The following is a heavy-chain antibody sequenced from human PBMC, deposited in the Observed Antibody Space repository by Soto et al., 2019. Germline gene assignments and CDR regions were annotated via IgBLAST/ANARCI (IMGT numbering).Heavy chain of an antibody. V-gene: IGHV4-30-4*01. CDR2: SFYSGIT. J-gene: IGHJ6*02. CDR3: XXXXXXGVXGMDV. D-gene: IGHD3-16*01. CDR1: GDSINSGDYY. Sequence: QVQLQESGPRLVKPLQTLSLTCTVSGDSINSGDYYWSWIRQPPGRGLEWVGYSFYSGITDYNPSLKSRMTXXMXXSKNXXXXRLNSVXXXXXAXXXXXXXXXXGVXGMDVWGQGTTVSVSS.